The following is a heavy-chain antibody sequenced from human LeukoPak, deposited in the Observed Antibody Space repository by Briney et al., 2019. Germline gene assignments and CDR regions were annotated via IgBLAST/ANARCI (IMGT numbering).Heavy chain of an antibody. CDR1: GGSISSSSYY. V-gene: IGHV4-39*07. D-gene: IGHD2-15*01. CDR3: ARVICSGGSCRFDY. Sequence: SETLSLTCTVSGGSISSSSYYWGWIRQPPGKGLEWIGEINHSGSTNYNPSLKSRVTISVDTSKNQFSLKLSSVTAADTAVYYCARVICSGGSCRFDYWDQGTLVTVSS. CDR2: INHSGST. J-gene: IGHJ4*02.